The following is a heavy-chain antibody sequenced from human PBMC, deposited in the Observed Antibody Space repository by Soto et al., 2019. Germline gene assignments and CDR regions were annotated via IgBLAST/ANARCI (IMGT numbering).Heavy chain of an antibody. CDR2: ISGSGSTI. CDR1: GFTFSDYY. CDR3: ARVDRGKYDYDSSGPLGY. D-gene: IGHD3-22*01. V-gene: IGHV3-11*01. Sequence: QVQLVESGGGLVKPGGSLRLSCAASGFTFSDYYMSWIRQAPGKGLEWVSHISGSGSTIYYADSVKGRFTISRDSAKNSLYLQLNSLRVEDTAVYYCARVDRGKYDYDSSGPLGYWGQGTLVTVSS. J-gene: IGHJ4*02.